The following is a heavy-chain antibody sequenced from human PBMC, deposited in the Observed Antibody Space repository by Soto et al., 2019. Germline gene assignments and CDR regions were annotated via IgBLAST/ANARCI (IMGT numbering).Heavy chain of an antibody. CDR3: EAEMTFGKLSVV. V-gene: IGHV1-69*01. D-gene: IGHD3-16*02. J-gene: IGHJ6*02. Sequence: QVQLVQSGAEVKKPGSSVKVSCKASGDTDTNYVISWVRQAPGQGLEWLGGIFPKFGTTYSAQKLQDRLTITADESTSTVYMQLSSLRLDDTAVYYCEAEMTFGKLSVVWGQGTTVTVSS. CDR2: IFPKFGTT. CDR1: GDTDTNYV.